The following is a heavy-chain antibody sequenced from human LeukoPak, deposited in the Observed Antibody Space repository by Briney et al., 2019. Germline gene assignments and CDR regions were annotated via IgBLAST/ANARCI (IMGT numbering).Heavy chain of an antibody. CDR3: ARGSVLFDY. CDR1: GGSISSYY. V-gene: IGHV4-4*09. CDR2: NYTSGST. D-gene: IGHD3-10*01. J-gene: IGHJ4*02. Sequence: SETLSLTCTVSGGSISSYYWSWIRQPPGKGLEWIGYNYTSGSTDYIPSLRSRLTISVDTSKNQFSLKLSSVTAADTAVYYCARGSVLFDYWGQGTLVTISS.